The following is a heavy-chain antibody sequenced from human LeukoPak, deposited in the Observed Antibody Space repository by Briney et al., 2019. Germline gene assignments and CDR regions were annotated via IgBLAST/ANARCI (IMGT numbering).Heavy chain of an antibody. CDR1: GYSFTNYW. V-gene: IGHV5-51*01. Sequence: GESLKISCKGSGYSFTNYWIGWVRQMPGKGLEWMGIISPVGSDTRYSPSFQGQVTISADKSITTAYLQWSSLKASDTAMYYCAGLTSSWSFDYWGQGTLVTVSS. J-gene: IGHJ4*02. CDR3: AGLTSSWSFDY. CDR2: ISPVGSDT. D-gene: IGHD6-13*01.